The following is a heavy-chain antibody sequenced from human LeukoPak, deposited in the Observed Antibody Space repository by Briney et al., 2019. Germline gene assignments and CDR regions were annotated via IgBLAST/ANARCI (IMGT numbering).Heavy chain of an antibody. CDR2: ISWNSGSI. Sequence: PGRSLRLSCAGSGFIFNNYAMHWVRQHPGKGLEWVSGISWNSGSIDYADSVKGRFTISRDNAKNSLYLQMNSLRGEGTALYFRAKDNPPHYTSGPNPDSLHWGQGALVTVSS. D-gene: IGHD6-19*01. V-gene: IGHV3-9*01. CDR3: AKDNPPHYTSGPNPDSLH. CDR1: GFIFNNYA. J-gene: IGHJ4*02.